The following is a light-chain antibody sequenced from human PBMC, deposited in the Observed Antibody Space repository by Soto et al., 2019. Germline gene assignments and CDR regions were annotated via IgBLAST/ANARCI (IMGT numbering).Light chain of an antibody. CDR2: DVS. CDR1: SSDVGGYSY. CDR3: CSYAGAFTYV. Sequence: QSALTQPRSVSGSPGHSVTISCTGTSSDVGGYSYVSWYQQHPGKAPKLMISDVSKRPSGVPDRFSGSKFGNTASLTISGLQAEDEGDYYCCSYAGAFTYVFGSGTKVTVL. V-gene: IGLV2-11*01. J-gene: IGLJ1*01.